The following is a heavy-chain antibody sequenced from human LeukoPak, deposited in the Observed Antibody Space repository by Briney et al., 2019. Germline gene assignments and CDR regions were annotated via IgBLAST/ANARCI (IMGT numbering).Heavy chain of an antibody. Sequence: SQTLSLTRTVSGGSISSGDYYWSWIRQPPGKGLEWIGYIYYSGSTYYNPSLKSRVTISVDTSKNQFSLKLSSVTAADTAVYYCARDTAVAEGAFDIWGQGTMVTVSS. D-gene: IGHD6-19*01. CDR2: IYYSGST. V-gene: IGHV4-30-4*08. CDR3: ARDTAVAEGAFDI. J-gene: IGHJ3*02. CDR1: GGSISSGDYY.